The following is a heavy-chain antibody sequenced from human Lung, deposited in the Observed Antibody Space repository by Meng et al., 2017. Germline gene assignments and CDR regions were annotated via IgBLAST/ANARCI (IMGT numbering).Heavy chain of an antibody. CDR2: INHSGST. CDR3: ARGEREPDY. CDR1: GGSFSGYY. V-gene: IGHV4-34*01. Sequence: QVQLQQWGAGLLKPSETLSLTGAVYGGSFSGYYCSWVRQPPGKGLEWIGEINHSGSTNYNPSLKSRVTISVDTSKNHFSLKLNSVTAADTAVLYCARGEREPDYWGQGTLVTVSS. J-gene: IGHJ4*02. D-gene: IGHD1-14*01.